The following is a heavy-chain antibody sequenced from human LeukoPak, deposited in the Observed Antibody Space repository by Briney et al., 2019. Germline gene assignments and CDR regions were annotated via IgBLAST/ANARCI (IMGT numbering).Heavy chain of an antibody. CDR3: ASWGLAELWLVGWFDY. V-gene: IGHV3-30-3*01. J-gene: IGHJ4*02. CDR2: ISYDGSNR. CDR1: GFTFSKYP. D-gene: IGHD6-19*01. Sequence: GGSLRLSCAASGFTFSKYPMHWVRQAPGKGLEWVAVISYDGSNRYYADSVKGRFTISRDNSKNTLYLEMNSLRVEDTAVYYCASWGLAELWLVGWFDYLGQGTLVTVSS.